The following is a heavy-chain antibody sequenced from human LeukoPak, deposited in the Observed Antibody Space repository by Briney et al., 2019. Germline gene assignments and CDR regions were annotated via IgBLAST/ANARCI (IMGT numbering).Heavy chain of an antibody. Sequence: GGSLRLSCAASGFTFSSYAMSWVRQAPGKGLEWVATIKRDGSEKYYVDSVKGRFTISRDNAKNSLYLQMNSLRAEDTAVYYCARRAYDRIDFDYWGQGTLVTVSS. CDR3: ARRAYDRIDFDY. V-gene: IGHV3-7*01. D-gene: IGHD3-22*01. CDR1: GFTFSSYA. CDR2: IKRDGSEK. J-gene: IGHJ4*02.